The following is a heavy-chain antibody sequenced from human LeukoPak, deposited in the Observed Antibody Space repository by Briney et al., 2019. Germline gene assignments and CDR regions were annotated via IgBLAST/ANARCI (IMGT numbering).Heavy chain of an antibody. CDR1: GFTFSSYS. V-gene: IGHV3-21*04. J-gene: IGHJ6*02. CDR2: ISSSSSYI. CDR3: AKGRITMVRGVIMDGMDV. Sequence: GGSLRLSCAASGFTFSSYSMNWVRQAPGKGLEWVSSISSSSSYIYYADSVKGRFTISRDNAKNSLYLQMNSLRAEDTALYYCAKGRITMVRGVIMDGMDVWGQGTTVTVSS. D-gene: IGHD3-10*01.